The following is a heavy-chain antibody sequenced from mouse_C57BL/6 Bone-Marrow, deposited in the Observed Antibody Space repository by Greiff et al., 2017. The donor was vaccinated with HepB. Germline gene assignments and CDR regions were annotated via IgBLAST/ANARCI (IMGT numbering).Heavy chain of an antibody. Sequence: EVKLMESGGGLVQSGRSLRLSCATSGFTFSDFYMEWVRQAPGKGLEWIAASRNKANDYTTEYSASVKGRFIVSRDTSQSFLYLQMNALRAEDTAICYCARDAAGPWYFDVWGTGTTVTVSS. CDR2: SRNKANDYTT. CDR3: ARDAAGPWYFDV. J-gene: IGHJ1*03. CDR1: GFTFSDFY. V-gene: IGHV7-1*01.